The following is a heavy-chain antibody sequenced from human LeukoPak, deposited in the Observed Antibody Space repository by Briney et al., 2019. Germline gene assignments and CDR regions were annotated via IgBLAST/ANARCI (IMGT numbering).Heavy chain of an antibody. Sequence: SETLSLTCTVSGGSISSYYWSWIRQPPGKRLEWIGYIYYSGSTNYNPSLKSRVTISVDTSKNQFSLKLSSVTAADTAVYYCARDLRDYYDSSGSNAFDIWGQGTMVTVSS. D-gene: IGHD3-22*01. CDR2: IYYSGST. CDR1: GGSISSYY. CDR3: ARDLRDYYDSSGSNAFDI. V-gene: IGHV4-59*01. J-gene: IGHJ3*02.